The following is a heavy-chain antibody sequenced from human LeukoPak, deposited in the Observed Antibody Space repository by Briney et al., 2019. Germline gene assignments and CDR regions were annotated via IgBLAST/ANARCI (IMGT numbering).Heavy chain of an antibody. CDR1: GFTFSSYG. CDR2: ISYDGSNK. Sequence: GESLRLSCAASGFTFSSYGMHWVRQAPGKGLDWVAVISYDGSNKYYADSVEGRFTISRENSKNTLHLQMNSLRAGDTAVYYCAKEWEGCGAFQHWGQGTLVTVSS. V-gene: IGHV3-30*18. CDR3: AKEWEGCGAFQH. D-gene: IGHD1-26*01. J-gene: IGHJ1*01.